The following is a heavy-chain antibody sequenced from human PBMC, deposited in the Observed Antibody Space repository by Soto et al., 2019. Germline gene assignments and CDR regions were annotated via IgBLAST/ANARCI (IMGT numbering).Heavy chain of an antibody. CDR3: ARDITTSRGVSYYYMDV. Sequence: SETLSLTCSVSGGSISSHSHYWGWIRQPPGKGLEWIGHIYDSGSAYYNPSLKSRVIISGDTSKNQFSLRLSSVTAADTAVYYCARDITTSRGVSYYYMDVWGKGTTVTVSS. CDR2: IYDSGSA. V-gene: IGHV4-39*07. J-gene: IGHJ6*03. CDR1: GGSISSHSHY. D-gene: IGHD3-10*01.